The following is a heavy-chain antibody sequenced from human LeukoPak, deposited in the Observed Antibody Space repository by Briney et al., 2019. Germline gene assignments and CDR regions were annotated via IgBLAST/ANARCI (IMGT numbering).Heavy chain of an antibody. Sequence: SVKVSCKASGGTFSSYAISWVRQAPGQWLEWMGGIIPIFGTANYAQKFQGRVTITADESTSTAYMELSSLRSEDTAVYYCARGVIAAEPTRFDYWGQGTLVTVSS. V-gene: IGHV1-69*13. CDR1: GGTFSSYA. CDR3: ARGVIAAEPTRFDY. D-gene: IGHD6-13*01. CDR2: IIPIFGTA. J-gene: IGHJ4*02.